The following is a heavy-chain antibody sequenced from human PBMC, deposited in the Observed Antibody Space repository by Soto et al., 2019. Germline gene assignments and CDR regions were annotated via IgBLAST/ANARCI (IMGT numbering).Heavy chain of an antibody. V-gene: IGHV1-18*01. CDR1: GYTFTSYG. CDR3: ARQEVFSAESLYYYYYYYMDV. CDR2: ISAYNGNT. D-gene: IGHD3-10*02. Sequence: ASVKVSCKASGYTFTSYGISWVRQAPGQGLEWMGWISAYNGNTNYAQKLQGRVTMTTDTSTSTAYMELRSLRSDDTAVYYCARQEVFSAESLYYYYYYYMDVWGKGTTVTVSS. J-gene: IGHJ6*03.